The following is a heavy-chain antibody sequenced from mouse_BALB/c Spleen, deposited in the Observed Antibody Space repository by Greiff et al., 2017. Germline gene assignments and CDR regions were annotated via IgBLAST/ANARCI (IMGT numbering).Heavy chain of an antibody. Sequence: DVQLQESGPGLVKPSQSLSLTCTVTGYSITSDYAWHWIRQFPGNKLEWMGYISYSGSTSYNPSLKSRISITRDTSKNQFFLPLNSVTTEDTATYYWARILYDGYYLDYWGQGTTLTVSS. CDR3: ARILYDGYYLDY. J-gene: IGHJ2*01. CDR1: GYSITSDYA. D-gene: IGHD2-3*01. V-gene: IGHV3-2*02. CDR2: ISYSGST.